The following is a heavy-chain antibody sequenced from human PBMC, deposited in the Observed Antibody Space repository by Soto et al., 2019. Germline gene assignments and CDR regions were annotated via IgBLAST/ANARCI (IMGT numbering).Heavy chain of an antibody. CDR1: GFTFSDYS. V-gene: IGHV3-21*02. J-gene: IGHJ3*01. D-gene: IGHD2-15*01. CDR3: AREEGYCNGGPCYRGAFDF. CDR2: IGNSNNPT. Sequence: EVQLVESGGGLVKPGGSPRLSCAASGFTFSDYSMLWVRQAPGKGLEWLAFIGNSNNPTFYADSVRGRVTISRDNPTNSDYLQMNRLREEDTAVYCCAREEGYCNGGPCYRGAFDFWGQGTIVTVSS.